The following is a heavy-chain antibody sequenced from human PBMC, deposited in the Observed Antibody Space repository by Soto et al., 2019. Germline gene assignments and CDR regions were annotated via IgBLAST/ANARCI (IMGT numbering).Heavy chain of an antibody. J-gene: IGHJ6*02. V-gene: IGHV1-2*02. Sequence: ASVKVSCKASGYTFTGDYMHWVRQAPGQGREWLGRINPNSGVTNYAQNFEGRVTMTRDTSTSTAYMEMSWLTFDDTAVYYCARDFNYYTMDVWGQGTTVTVSS. CDR3: ARDFNYYTMDV. CDR2: INPNSGVT. CDR1: GYTFTGDY.